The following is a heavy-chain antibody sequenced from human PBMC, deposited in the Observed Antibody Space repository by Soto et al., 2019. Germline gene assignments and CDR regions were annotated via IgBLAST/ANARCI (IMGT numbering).Heavy chain of an antibody. Sequence: SETLSLTCTVSGGSISGSNYYWGWIRQPPGKGLEWIGTIFYSGSTNYNPSLKSRVTMSVDTSKNQFSLKLTSVSAADTAIYYCARRSDSALDYWGQGTLVPSPQ. CDR2: IFYSGST. D-gene: IGHD3-22*01. J-gene: IGHJ4*01. CDR1: GGSISGSNYY. V-gene: IGHV4-39*01. CDR3: ARRSDSALDY.